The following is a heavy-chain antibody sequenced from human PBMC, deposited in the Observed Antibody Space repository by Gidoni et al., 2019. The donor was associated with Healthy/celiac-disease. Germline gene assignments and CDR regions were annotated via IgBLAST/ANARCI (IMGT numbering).Heavy chain of an antibody. CDR3: AKDLSSGWYGSVGPIDY. V-gene: IGHV3-23*01. Sequence: TISRDNSKNTLYLQMNSLRAEDTAVYYCAKDLSSGWYGSVGPIDYWGQGTLVTVSS. J-gene: IGHJ4*02. D-gene: IGHD6-19*01.